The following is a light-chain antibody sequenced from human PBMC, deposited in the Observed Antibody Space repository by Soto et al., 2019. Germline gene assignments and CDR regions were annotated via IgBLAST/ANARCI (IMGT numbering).Light chain of an antibody. Sequence: QYALTQPASVSGSPGQSITISCTGTSSDVGGYNYVSWYQQHPGKAPKLMIYEVSNRPSGVSNRFSGSKSGNTASLTISGLQAEDEADYYCSSYTSSTYVVFGGGTKVTVL. CDR3: SSYTSSTYVV. CDR2: EVS. CDR1: SSDVGGYNY. J-gene: IGLJ2*01. V-gene: IGLV2-14*01.